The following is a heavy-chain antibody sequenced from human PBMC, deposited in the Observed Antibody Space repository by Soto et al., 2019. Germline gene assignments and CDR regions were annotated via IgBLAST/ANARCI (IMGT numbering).Heavy chain of an antibody. J-gene: IGHJ5*02. Sequence: QVTLKESGPVLVKPTETLTLTCTVSGFSLSNARMGVSWIRQPPGKALEWLAHIFSNDEKSYSTSLKSRLTISKDTSKSQVVLTMTNMDPVDTATYYCARIRRIAAAEVNWFDPWGQGTLVTVSS. CDR3: ARIRRIAAAEVNWFDP. CDR2: IFSNDEK. CDR1: GFSLSNARMG. V-gene: IGHV2-26*01. D-gene: IGHD6-13*01.